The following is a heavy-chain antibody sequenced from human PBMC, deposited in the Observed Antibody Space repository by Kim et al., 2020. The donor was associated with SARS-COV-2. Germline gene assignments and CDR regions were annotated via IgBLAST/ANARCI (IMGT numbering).Heavy chain of an antibody. V-gene: IGHV1-46*01. CDR2: T. J-gene: IGHJ4*01. Sequence: TLYAQEFQGRITMTSDTSATTGYMELTSLPPEDTAVYYCVREFPVSFYFDYWGQGTLVAVSS. CDR3: VREFPVSFYFDY.